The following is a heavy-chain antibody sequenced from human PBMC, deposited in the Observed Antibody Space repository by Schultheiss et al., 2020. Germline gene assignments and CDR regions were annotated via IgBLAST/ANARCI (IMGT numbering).Heavy chain of an antibody. CDR2: INHSGNT. Sequence: SETLSLTCAVYGGSFSDYHWSWVRQPPGKGLEWIGEINHSGNTNYNPSLKSRVTISVDTSKNQFSLKLSSVTAADTAVYYCASLVQGDWGQGTLVTVSS. J-gene: IGHJ4*02. CDR3: ASLVQGD. CDR1: GGSFSDYH. V-gene: IGHV4-34*01.